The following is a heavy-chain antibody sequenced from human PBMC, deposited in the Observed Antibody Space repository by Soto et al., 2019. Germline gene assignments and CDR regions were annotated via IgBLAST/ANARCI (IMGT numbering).Heavy chain of an antibody. D-gene: IGHD1-26*01. CDR3: ARKVGATTFDY. CDR1: GFSLSTSGVG. J-gene: IGHJ4*02. V-gene: IGHV2-5*02. Sequence: QITLKESGPTLAKPTQTLTLTCTFSGFSLSTSGVGVGWIRQPPGKALEWLALIYWDDDKRYSPSLKSRLTITKDTSKNQVVLTMTNMDPVDTATYYCARKVGATTFDYWGQGTLVTVSS. CDR2: IYWDDDK.